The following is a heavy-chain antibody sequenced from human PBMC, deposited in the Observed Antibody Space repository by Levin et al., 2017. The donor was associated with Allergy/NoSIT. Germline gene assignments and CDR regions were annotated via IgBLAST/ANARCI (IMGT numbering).Heavy chain of an antibody. Sequence: TGGSLRLSCAASGFSFSSHYMHWVRQAPGKGLVWVSRVDPHGSSTMYVDSVKGRFTISRDNAMNTLYLQMNSLRAEDTAVYFCARDGLVTTPLDYWGQGALVTVSS. V-gene: IGHV3-74*03. CDR3: ARDGLVTTPLDY. CDR1: GFSFSSHY. D-gene: IGHD3-3*01. J-gene: IGHJ4*02. CDR2: VDPHGSST.